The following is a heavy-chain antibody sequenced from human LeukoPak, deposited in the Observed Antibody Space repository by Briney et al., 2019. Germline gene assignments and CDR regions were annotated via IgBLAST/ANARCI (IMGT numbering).Heavy chain of an antibody. CDR2: ISFGGHTT. Sequence: GRSLRLSCAAAGFTFDTYAMSWVRQAPGKGREWVSTISFGGHTTYYTDSVKGRFSISRDNSKNTLSLQMNSLRAEDTAVYYCARGTLAGYFLGYWGQGTLVPVSS. J-gene: IGHJ4*02. CDR3: ARGTLAGYFLGY. CDR1: GFTFDTYA. D-gene: IGHD3-9*01. V-gene: IGHV3-23*01.